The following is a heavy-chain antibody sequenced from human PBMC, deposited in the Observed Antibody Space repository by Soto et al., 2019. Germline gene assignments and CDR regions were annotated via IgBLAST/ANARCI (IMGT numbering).Heavy chain of an antibody. CDR3: ARVGASTYYDFWRGLFYGMDV. J-gene: IGHJ6*02. CDR1: GGTFSSYA. V-gene: IGHV1-69*01. CDR2: IIPIFGTA. Sequence: QVQLVQSGAEVKKPGSSVKVSCKASGGTFSSYAISWVRQAPGQVLEWMGGIIPIFGTANYAQKFQGRVTITADESTSTAYMELSSLRSEDTAVYYCARVGASTYYDFWRGLFYGMDVWGQGTTVTVSS. D-gene: IGHD3-3*01.